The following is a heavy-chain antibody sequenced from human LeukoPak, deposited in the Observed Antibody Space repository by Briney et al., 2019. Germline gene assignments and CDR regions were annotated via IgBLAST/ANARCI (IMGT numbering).Heavy chain of an antibody. CDR3: ARGDYDLIDY. CDR1: GGSISSYY. CDR2: IYYSGST. V-gene: IGHV4-59*08. J-gene: IGHJ4*02. D-gene: IGHD3-22*01. Sequence: SETLSLTCTVSGGSISSYYWSWIRQPPGKGLEWIGYIYYSGSTYYNPSLKSRVTISVDTSKNQFSLKLSSVTAADTAVYYCARGDYDLIDYWGQGTLVTVSS.